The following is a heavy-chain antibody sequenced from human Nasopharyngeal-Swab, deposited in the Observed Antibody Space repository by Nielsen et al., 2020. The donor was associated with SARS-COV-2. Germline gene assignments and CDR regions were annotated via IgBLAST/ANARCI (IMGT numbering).Heavy chain of an antibody. V-gene: IGHV5-51*01. CDR2: IYPGDSDT. J-gene: IGHJ3*02. Sequence: KVSCKGSGYSFTSYWIGWVRQMPGKGLEWMGTIYPGDSDTRYSPSFQGQVTISADKSISTAYLQWSSLKASDTAMYYCARRLKVGATEAFDIWGQGTMVTVSS. CDR3: ARRLKVGATEAFDI. D-gene: IGHD1-26*01. CDR1: GYSFTSYW.